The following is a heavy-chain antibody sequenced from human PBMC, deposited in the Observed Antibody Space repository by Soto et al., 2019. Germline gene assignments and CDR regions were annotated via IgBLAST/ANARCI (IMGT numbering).Heavy chain of an antibody. V-gene: IGHV3-15*01. J-gene: IGHJ4*02. CDR2: IKSKTDGGTT. CDR3: TTDRLWFGRFDY. D-gene: IGHD3-10*01. Sequence: EVQLVESGGGLVKPGGSLRLSCAASGFTFSNAWMSWVRQAPGKGLEWVGRIKSKTDGGTTDYAAPVKGRFTISRDDSKNTLYLQMNSLKTEDTAVYYCTTDRLWFGRFDYWGQGTLVTVSS. CDR1: GFTFSNAW.